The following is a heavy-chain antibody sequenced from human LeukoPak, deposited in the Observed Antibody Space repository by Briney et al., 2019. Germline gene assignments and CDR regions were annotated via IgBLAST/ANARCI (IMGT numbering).Heavy chain of an antibody. CDR3: ARELMITFGGAEIDY. Sequence: SGRSLRLSCAASGFTFSSYAMHWVRQAPGKGLEWVAVISYDGSNKYYADSVKGQFTISRDNSKNTLYLQMNSLRAEDTAVYYCARELMITFGGAEIDYWGQGTLVTVSS. CDR2: ISYDGSNK. V-gene: IGHV3-30*11. D-gene: IGHD3-16*01. J-gene: IGHJ4*02. CDR1: GFTFSSYA.